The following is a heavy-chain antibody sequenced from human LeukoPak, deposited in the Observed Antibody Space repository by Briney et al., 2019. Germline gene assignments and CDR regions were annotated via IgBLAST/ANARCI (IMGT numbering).Heavy chain of an antibody. D-gene: IGHD6-19*01. J-gene: IGHJ4*02. Sequence: SETLSLTCTASGGSISSSSYYWGWIRQPPGKGLEWIGSIYYSGSTYYNPSLKSRVTISVDTSKNQFSLKLSSVTAADTAVYYCARLSSGWAFDYWGQGTLVTVSS. CDR2: IYYSGST. CDR3: ARLSSGWAFDY. CDR1: GGSISSSSYY. V-gene: IGHV4-39*01.